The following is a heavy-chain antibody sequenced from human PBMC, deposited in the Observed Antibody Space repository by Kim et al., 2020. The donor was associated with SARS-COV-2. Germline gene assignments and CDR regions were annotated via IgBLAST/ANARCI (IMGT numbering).Heavy chain of an antibody. CDR2: INPSGGST. V-gene: IGHV1-46*01. CDR1: GYTFTSYY. D-gene: IGHD4-17*01. Sequence: ASVKVSCKASGYTFTSYYMHRVRQAPGQGLEWMGIINPSGGSTSYAQKFQGRVTMTRDTSTSTVYMELSSLRSEDTAVYYCARDLTTVVIPSGYYYGMDVWGQGTTVTVSS. J-gene: IGHJ6*02. CDR3: ARDLTTVVIPSGYYYGMDV.